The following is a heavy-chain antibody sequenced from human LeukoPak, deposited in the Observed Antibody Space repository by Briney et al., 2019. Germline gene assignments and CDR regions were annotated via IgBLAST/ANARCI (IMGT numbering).Heavy chain of an antibody. CDR3: ARDTVVPAAFDY. Sequence: GGSLRLSCAASGFTFSSYSMNWVRQAPGKGLEWVSSISSSSSYIYYADSVKGRFTISRDNAKNSLYLQMNSLRAEDTAVYYCARDTVVPAAFDYWGQGTLVTVPS. J-gene: IGHJ4*02. V-gene: IGHV3-21*01. CDR2: ISSSSSYI. D-gene: IGHD2-2*01. CDR1: GFTFSSYS.